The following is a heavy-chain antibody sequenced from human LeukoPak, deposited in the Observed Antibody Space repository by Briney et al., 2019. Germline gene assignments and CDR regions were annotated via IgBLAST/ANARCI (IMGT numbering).Heavy chain of an antibody. J-gene: IGHJ5*02. CDR2: VYYFGNA. CDR1: GGSIPTTRYY. V-gene: IGHV4-39*01. D-gene: IGHD3-10*01. CDR3: ATHKEGSYLES. Sequence: NTSETLSLTCSVSGGSIPTTRYYWGWIRQSPGMGLEWIGSVYYFGNAYYRPSLMSRATISIDTSKKRISLNLTSVTARDTGIYYCATHKEGSYLESWGQGTLVTVSS.